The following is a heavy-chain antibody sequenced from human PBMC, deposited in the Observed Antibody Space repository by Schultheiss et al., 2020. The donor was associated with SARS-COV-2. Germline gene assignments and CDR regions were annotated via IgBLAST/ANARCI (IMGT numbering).Heavy chain of an antibody. CDR3: ATSHAPGRIAVAGYFNY. V-gene: IGHV3-21*01. CDR2: ISSSSSYI. J-gene: IGHJ4*02. Sequence: GGSLRLSCAASGFTFSSYSMNWVRQAPGKGLEWVSSISSSSSYIYYADSVKARITISRYNAKNSLCLRMNSLIAENTAVYYCATSHAPGRIAVAGYFNYWSLGTLI. CDR1: GFTFSSYS. D-gene: IGHD6-19*01.